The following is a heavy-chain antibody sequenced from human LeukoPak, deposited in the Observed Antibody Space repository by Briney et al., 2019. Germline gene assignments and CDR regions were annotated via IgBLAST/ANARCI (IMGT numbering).Heavy chain of an antibody. V-gene: IGHV4-34*01. CDR1: GRSFSGYY. CDR3: ARDRRKYCSSTSCSRLDY. CDR2: INHSGST. D-gene: IGHD2-2*01. Sequence: SETLSLTCAVYGRSFSGYYWSWIRQPPGKGLEWIGEINHSGSTNYNPSLKSRVTISVDTSKNQFSLKLSSVTAADTAVYYCARDRRKYCSSTSCSRLDYWGQGTLVTVSS. J-gene: IGHJ4*02.